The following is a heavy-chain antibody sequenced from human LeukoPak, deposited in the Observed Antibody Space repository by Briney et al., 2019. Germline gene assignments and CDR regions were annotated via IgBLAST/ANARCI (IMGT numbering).Heavy chain of an antibody. CDR3: ARSPGWRSYVDY. CDR1: GFTFSSYW. D-gene: IGHD1-14*01. Sequence: PGGSLRLSCAASGFTFSSYWMSWVRQAPGKGLEWVANINQDGGEKYYVDSVKGRFTVSRDNAKNSLYLQMNSLRAEDTAVYYCARSPGWRSYVDYWGQGTLVTVSS. J-gene: IGHJ4*02. CDR2: INQDGGEK. V-gene: IGHV3-7*01.